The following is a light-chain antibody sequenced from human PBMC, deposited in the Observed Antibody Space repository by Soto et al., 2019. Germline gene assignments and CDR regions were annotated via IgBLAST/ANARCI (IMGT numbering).Light chain of an antibody. CDR1: ESVYSNY. J-gene: IGKJ4*01. V-gene: IGKV3-20*01. Sequence: EIVLMQSPGTLSLSAGEGATLSCRANESVYSNYLAWYQQKPGQAPRLLIFGASNKATGIPDRFTGSGFGTDFTLTISRLEPDDFAMYYCQQYGSSPLTFGGGTNVEIK. CDR3: QQYGSSPLT. CDR2: GAS.